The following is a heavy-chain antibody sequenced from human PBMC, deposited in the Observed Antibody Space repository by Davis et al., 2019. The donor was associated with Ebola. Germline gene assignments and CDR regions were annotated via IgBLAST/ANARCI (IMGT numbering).Heavy chain of an antibody. J-gene: IGHJ4*02. CDR2: IDHRGKT. D-gene: IGHD2-2*03. Sequence: PSETLSLTCALYGASFSDYYWSWIRQPPGKGLEWIGEIDHRGKTKYNPSLRSRVSISIDTSKNQFSLRLTSVTAADTAVYFCARVDVEIIRRFDYWGQGILVTVSS. CDR1: GASFSDYY. V-gene: IGHV4-34*01. CDR3: ARVDVEIIRRFDY.